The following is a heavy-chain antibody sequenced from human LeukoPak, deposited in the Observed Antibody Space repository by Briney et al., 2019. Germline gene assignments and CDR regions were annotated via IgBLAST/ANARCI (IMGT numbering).Heavy chain of an antibody. CDR1: GFNFDNFA. D-gene: IGHD5-24*01. CDR3: ARPSPPGDGYNPPDH. J-gene: IGHJ4*02. Sequence: PGGSLRLSCVVSGFNFDNFAMHWVRQPFGKGVEGVAVISHDGRTKYYADSMKGRITISRDNSKNTLFLQMNNLRSEDTAVYFCARPSPPGDGYNPPDHWGQGTLVTVSS. V-gene: IGHV3-30*04. CDR2: ISHDGRTK.